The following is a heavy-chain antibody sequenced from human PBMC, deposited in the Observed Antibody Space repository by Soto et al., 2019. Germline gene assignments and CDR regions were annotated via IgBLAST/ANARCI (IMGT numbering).Heavy chain of an antibody. CDR2: IYYSGST. CDR3: ARVNYDSRTSCYWFDY. V-gene: IGHV4-59*01. J-gene: IGHJ4*02. Sequence: QVQLQESGPRLVKPSETLSLTCTISGGSISDYYWSWIRQPPGKGLEWIGYIYYSGSTNYNPSLKSRVTISVDTSKNQFSLSLSSVTAADTALYYCARVNYDSRTSCYWFDYWGQGNLVTVSS. CDR1: GGSISDYY. D-gene: IGHD2-2*01.